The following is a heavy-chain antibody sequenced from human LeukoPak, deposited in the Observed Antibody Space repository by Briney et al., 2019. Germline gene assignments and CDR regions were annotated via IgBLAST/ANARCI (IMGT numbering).Heavy chain of an antibody. Sequence: QSGGSLRLSCSASGFTFNRFYLHWVRQAPGKGLEFVSHISSNGATTYYADSVKGRFAISRDNSKNTLYLQMSSLRADDMAVYYCVKDRSIAAPNNDFFDSWGQGALVTVSS. V-gene: IGHV3-64D*06. D-gene: IGHD6-6*01. CDR2: ISSNGATT. CDR1: GFTFNRFY. J-gene: IGHJ4*02. CDR3: VKDRSIAAPNNDFFDS.